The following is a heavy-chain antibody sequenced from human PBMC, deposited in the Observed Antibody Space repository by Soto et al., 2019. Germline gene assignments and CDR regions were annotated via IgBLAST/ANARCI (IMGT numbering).Heavy chain of an antibody. Sequence: PSESLSLTCSVSGGPINTYYLNWIRQPPGKGLEWIGSIYDSGNTNYNPSLKSRVTMSLDRSKSQFTLKLSSVTAADTAVYFCSSDYTRRKYSDTTSHYDVGGLYMWGQGTTVTVSS. CDR1: GGPINTYY. CDR2: IYDSGNT. D-gene: IGHD3-22*01. J-gene: IGHJ6*02. CDR3: SSDYTRRKYSDTTSHYDVGGLYM. V-gene: IGHV4-59*01.